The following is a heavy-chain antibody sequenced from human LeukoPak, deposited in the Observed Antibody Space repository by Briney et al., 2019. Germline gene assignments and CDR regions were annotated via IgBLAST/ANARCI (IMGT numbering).Heavy chain of an antibody. D-gene: IGHD5-24*01. CDR2: ISGSGGST. CDR3: AKGGRWLQFWPDAFDI. V-gene: IGHV3-23*01. Sequence: GGSLRLSCAASGFTFSSYAMSWVRQAPGKGPEWVSAISGSGGSTYYADSVKGRFTISRDNSKNTLYLQMNSLRAEDTAVYYCAKGGRWLQFWPDAFDIWGQGTMVTVSS. CDR1: GFTFSSYA. J-gene: IGHJ3*02.